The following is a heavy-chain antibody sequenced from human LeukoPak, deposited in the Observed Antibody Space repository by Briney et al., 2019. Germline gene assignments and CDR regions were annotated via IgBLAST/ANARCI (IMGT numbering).Heavy chain of an antibody. V-gene: IGHV4-39*01. Sequence: SETLSLTCTVSGGSISGRSYYWGWIRQPPGKGLEWIGSIYYSGSTYYNPSLKSRVTISVDTSKNQFSLKLSSVTAADTAVYYCAGSSSSWYQVYWGQGTLVTVSS. J-gene: IGHJ4*02. CDR1: GGSISGRSYY. CDR2: IYYSGST. D-gene: IGHD6-13*01. CDR3: AGSSSSWYQVY.